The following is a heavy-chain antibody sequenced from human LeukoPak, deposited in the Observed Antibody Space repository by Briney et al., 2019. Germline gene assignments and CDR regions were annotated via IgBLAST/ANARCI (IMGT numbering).Heavy chain of an antibody. D-gene: IGHD5-12*01. CDR1: GYTFINYG. CDR2: FDPEDGET. V-gene: IGHV1-24*01. J-gene: IGHJ4*02. CDR3: ATGFIVATIWDY. Sequence: ASVKVSCKASGYTFINYGITWVRQAPGQGLEWMGGFDPEDGETIYAQKFQGRVTMTEDTSTDTAYMELSSLRSEDTAVYYCATGFIVATIWDYWGQGTLVTVSS.